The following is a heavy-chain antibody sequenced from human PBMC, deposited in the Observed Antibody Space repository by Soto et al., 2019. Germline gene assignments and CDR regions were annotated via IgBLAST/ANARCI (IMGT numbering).Heavy chain of an antibody. J-gene: IGHJ4*02. V-gene: IGHV3-21*01. CDR3: ARVSQQLDGGY. D-gene: IGHD6-13*01. Sequence: EVQLVESGGGLVKPGGSLSLSCAASGFTFSSYSMNWVRQAPGKGLEWVSSISSSSSYIYYADSVKGRFTISRDNAKNSLYLQMNSLRAEDTAVYYCARVSQQLDGGYWGQGTLVTVSS. CDR2: ISSSSSYI. CDR1: GFTFSSYS.